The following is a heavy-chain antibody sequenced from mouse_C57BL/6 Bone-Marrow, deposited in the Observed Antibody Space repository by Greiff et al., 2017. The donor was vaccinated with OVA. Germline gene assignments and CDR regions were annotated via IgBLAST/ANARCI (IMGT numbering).Heavy chain of an antibody. CDR3: ARDLLSLYDYDGIDY. J-gene: IGHJ2*01. CDR1: GFTFSSYA. D-gene: IGHD2-4*01. Sequence: DVMLVESGGGLVKPGGSLKLSCAASGFTFSSYAMSWVRQTPEKRLEWVATISDGGSYTYYPDNVKGRFTISRDNAKNNLYLQMSHLKSEDTAMYYCARDLLSLYDYDGIDYWGQGTTLTVSS. CDR2: ISDGGSYT. V-gene: IGHV5-4*01.